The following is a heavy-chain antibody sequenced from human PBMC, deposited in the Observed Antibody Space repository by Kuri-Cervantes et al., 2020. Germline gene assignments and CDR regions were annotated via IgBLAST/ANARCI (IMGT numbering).Heavy chain of an antibody. D-gene: IGHD6-13*01. J-gene: IGHJ4*02. CDR1: GFTFSDYY. Sequence: GESLKISCAASGFTFSDYYMSWVRQAPGKGLEWVANIKQDGSEKYYVDSVKGRFTTSRDNAKNSLYLQMNSLRAEDTAVYYCAKEVAAARNYWGQGTLVTVSS. V-gene: IGHV3-7*01. CDR3: AKEVAAARNY. CDR2: IKQDGSEK.